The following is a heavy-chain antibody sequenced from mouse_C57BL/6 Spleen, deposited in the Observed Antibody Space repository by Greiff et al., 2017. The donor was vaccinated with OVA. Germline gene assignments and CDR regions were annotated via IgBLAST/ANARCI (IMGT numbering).Heavy chain of an antibody. Sequence: DVMLVESGGGLVKPGGSLKLSCAASGFTFSDYGMHWVRQAPEKGLEWVAYISSGSSTIYYADTVKGRFTISRDNAKNTLFLQMTSLRSEDTAMYYCAIYDYDAGYYAMDYWGQGTSVTVSS. CDR2: ISSGSSTI. V-gene: IGHV5-17*01. J-gene: IGHJ4*01. CDR1: GFTFSDYG. CDR3: AIYDYDAGYYAMDY. D-gene: IGHD2-4*01.